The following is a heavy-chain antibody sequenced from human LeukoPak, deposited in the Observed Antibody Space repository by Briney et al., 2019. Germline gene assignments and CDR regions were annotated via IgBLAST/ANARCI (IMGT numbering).Heavy chain of an antibody. CDR3: ARDRGYCGGDCYANDY. CDR1: GGSISSGGYY. Sequence: SETLSLTCTVSGGSISSGGYYWSWIRQPAGKGLEWIGRFYTSGTTTYNASLKSRATISVDTSKNQFSLTLSSVTAADTAVYYCARDRGYCGGDCYANDYWGQGTLVIVSS. CDR2: FYTSGTT. D-gene: IGHD2-21*02. V-gene: IGHV4-61*02. J-gene: IGHJ4*02.